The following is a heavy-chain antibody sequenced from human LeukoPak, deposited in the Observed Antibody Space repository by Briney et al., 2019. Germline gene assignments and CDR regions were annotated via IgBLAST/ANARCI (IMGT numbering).Heavy chain of an antibody. CDR3: AKGTGDYPPWYYYGMDV. D-gene: IGHD4-17*01. V-gene: IGHV3-23*01. CDR2: ISGSGGST. J-gene: IGHJ6*02. CDR1: GLSFGSYA. Sequence: QPGGSLRLSCAASGLSFGSYAMSWVRQAPGKGLEWVSAISGSGGSTYYADSVKGRFTISRDNSKNTLYLQMNSLRAEDTAVYYCAKGTGDYPPWYYYGMDVWGQGTTVTVSS.